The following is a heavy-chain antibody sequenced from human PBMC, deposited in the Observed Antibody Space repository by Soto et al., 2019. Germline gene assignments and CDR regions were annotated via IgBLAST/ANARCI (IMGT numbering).Heavy chain of an antibody. V-gene: IGHV3-33*01. J-gene: IGHJ4*02. CDR1: GVIFSNFG. CDR3: AGFYVAAGAAPLEY. CDR2: IWHDGSNK. Sequence: GGSLRLSCAASGVIFSNFGMHWVRQAPGKGLEWVGIIWHDGSNKYYADSVEGRFTISRDNSKSTVYPQMNSLRGEDTGIYYCAGFYVAAGAAPLEYWGQGTLVTVSS. D-gene: IGHD1-26*01.